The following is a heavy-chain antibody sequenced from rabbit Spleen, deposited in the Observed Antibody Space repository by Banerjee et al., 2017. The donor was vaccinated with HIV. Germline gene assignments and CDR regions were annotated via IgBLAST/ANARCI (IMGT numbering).Heavy chain of an antibody. CDR2: IYAGSSGST. CDR3: ARTYIADYFNL. V-gene: IGHV1S45*01. J-gene: IGHJ4*01. CDR1: GFSFSSSYY. Sequence: QEQLVESGGDLVKPGASLTLTCTASGFSFSSSYYMCWVRQAPGKGLEWIACIYAGSSGSTYYASWAKGRFTISKTSSATVTLQMTSLTAADTATYFCARTYIADYFNLWGQGTLVTVS. D-gene: IGHD1-1*01.